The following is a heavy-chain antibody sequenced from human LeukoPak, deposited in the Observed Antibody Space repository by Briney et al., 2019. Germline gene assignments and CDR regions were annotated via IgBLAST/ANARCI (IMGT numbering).Heavy chain of an antibody. J-gene: IGHJ4*02. Sequence: GASVKVSCKASGYTFSSYDISWVRQATGQGLEWMGWMNPNSGNTGYAQKFQGRVTMTRNTSISTAYMELSSLRSEDTAMYYCARGRNQRDLRLLLYWGQGTLVTVSS. CDR2: MNPNSGNT. D-gene: IGHD1-14*01. CDR1: GYTFSSYD. V-gene: IGHV1-8*01. CDR3: ARGRNQRDLRLLLY.